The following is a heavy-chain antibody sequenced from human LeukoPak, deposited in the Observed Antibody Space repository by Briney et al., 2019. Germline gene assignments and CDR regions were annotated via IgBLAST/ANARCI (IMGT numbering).Heavy chain of an antibody. CDR2: ISYDGSNK. Sequence: GRSLRLSCAASGFTFSSYGMHWVRQAPGKGLEWVAVISYDGSNKYYADSVKGRFTISRDNSKNTLYLQMNSLRAEDTAVYYCARGYYDNSGYLYFDYWGQGTLVTVSS. J-gene: IGHJ4*02. D-gene: IGHD3-22*01. V-gene: IGHV3-30*03. CDR1: GFTFSSYG. CDR3: ARGYYDNSGYLYFDY.